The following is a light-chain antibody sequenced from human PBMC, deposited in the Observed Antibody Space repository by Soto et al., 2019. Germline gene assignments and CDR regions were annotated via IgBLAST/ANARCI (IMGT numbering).Light chain of an antibody. CDR2: DAS. V-gene: IGKV1-33*01. CDR1: QDISNY. Sequence: DIQMTQSPSSLSASVGDRVTITCQASQDISNYLNWYQQKPGKAPKLLIYDASNLETGVPSRFSGSGSGTDFTFTISSPQPEDIATYYCQQYDNLPRRTFGPGTKVDIK. CDR3: QQYDNLPRRT. J-gene: IGKJ3*01.